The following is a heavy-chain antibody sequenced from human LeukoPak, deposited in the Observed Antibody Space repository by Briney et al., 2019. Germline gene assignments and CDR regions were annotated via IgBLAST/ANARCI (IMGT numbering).Heavy chain of an antibody. CDR1: GYTFTGYY. J-gene: IGHJ3*02. D-gene: IGHD6-13*01. CDR2: INPNSGGT. CDR3: ARGVGYSSSWFQDAFDI. Sequence: ASVKVSCKASGYTFTGYYMHWVRQAPGQGLEWMGWINPNSGGTNYAQKFQGRVTMTRDTSISTAYMELSRLRSDDTAVYYCARGVGYSSSWFQDAFDIWGQGTMVTVSS. V-gene: IGHV1-2*02.